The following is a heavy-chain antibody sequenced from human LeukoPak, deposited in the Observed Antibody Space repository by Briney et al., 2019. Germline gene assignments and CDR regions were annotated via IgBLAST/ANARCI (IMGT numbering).Heavy chain of an antibody. Sequence: GGSLRLSCAVCGLNLSSYAMSWVRPAPGKGGEWVAAISGSEWSTYYADSVKGPFTISRDNSKNTLYLQMNSLRAEDTAVYYCAKSGGSITTIVRVNNFDYWGQGTLVTVSS. D-gene: IGHD3-22*01. J-gene: IGHJ4*02. V-gene: IGHV3-23*01. CDR2: ISGSEWST. CDR3: AKSGGSITTIVRVNNFDY. CDR1: GLNLSSYA.